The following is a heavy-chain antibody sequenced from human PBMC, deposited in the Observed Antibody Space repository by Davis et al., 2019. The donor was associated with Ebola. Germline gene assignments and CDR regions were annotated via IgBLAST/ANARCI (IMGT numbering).Heavy chain of an antibody. V-gene: IGHV6-1*01. CDR2: TYYSSKWHT. CDR3: ARGWFRGSMDV. J-gene: IGHJ6*03. Sequence: HSQTLSLTCAIPGDSVSSDMAAWNWNRQPPSRGLEWPGRTYYSSKWHTDYAPSVISRISINPDTSKNQFSLQLNSVTPEDTAVYYCARGWFRGSMDVWGEGTTVTVSS. CDR1: GDSVSSDMAA. D-gene: IGHD3-10*01.